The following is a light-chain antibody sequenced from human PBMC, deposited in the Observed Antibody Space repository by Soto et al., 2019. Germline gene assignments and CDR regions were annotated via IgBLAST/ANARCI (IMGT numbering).Light chain of an antibody. CDR3: QQAGTSSIT. CDR1: QSVSSY. Sequence: EIAMTQSPATLSVSPGERATLSCRASQSVSSYLAWYQQKPGQAPRLLIYDASNRATGIPARFTGSGSGTDFAVTISRLEPEDFAVYYCQQAGTSSITFGRGTRLEI. J-gene: IGKJ5*01. V-gene: IGKV3-11*01. CDR2: DAS.